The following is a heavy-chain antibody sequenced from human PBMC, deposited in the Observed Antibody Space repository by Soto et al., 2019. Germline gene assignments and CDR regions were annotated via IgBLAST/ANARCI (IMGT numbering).Heavy chain of an antibody. CDR2: MNPDGSEQ. CDR1: GFTFSDYW. V-gene: IGHV3-7*04. J-gene: IGHJ5*02. D-gene: IGHD2-15*01. CDR3: ARDFNHDGGP. Sequence: EVHLVESGGALVQPGGSLRLSCADSGFTFSDYWMTWVRQTPGKGLEGVANMNPDGSEQYYLDSVKGRFTISRDNAKNSLYLQMNNLRGEDTAVYYCARDFNHDGGPWGQGTQVIVSS.